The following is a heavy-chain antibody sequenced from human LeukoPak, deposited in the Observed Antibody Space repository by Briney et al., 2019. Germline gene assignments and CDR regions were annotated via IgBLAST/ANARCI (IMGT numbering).Heavy chain of an antibody. CDR1: GFTFGDHA. CDR2: IRNKPSGGTT. V-gene: IGHV3-49*04. J-gene: IGHJ5*02. D-gene: IGHD4-11*01. CDR3: TRVIRGDYGNYTTWFDP. Sequence: GGSLRLSCAGSGFTFGDHAMAWVRQAPGKGLEWVGFIRNKPSGGTTEYAASVKGRFTISRDDSRRIAYLQMNSLETEDTALYYCTRVIRGDYGNYTTWFDPWGQGTLVTVSS.